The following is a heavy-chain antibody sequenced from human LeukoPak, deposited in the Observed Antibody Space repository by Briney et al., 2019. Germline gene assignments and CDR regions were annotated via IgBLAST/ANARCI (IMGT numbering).Heavy chain of an antibody. V-gene: IGHV1-18*01. CDR2: ISAYNGNT. CDR1: GYTFTSCG. D-gene: IGHD3-10*01. CDR3: ARDFTVIRYYGSGSYLGY. Sequence: GASVKVSCKASGYTFTSCGISWVRQAPGQGLEWMGWISAYNGNTNYAQKLQGRVTMTTDTSTSTAYMELRSLRSDDTAVYYCARDFTVIRYYGSGSYLGYWGQGTLVTVSS. J-gene: IGHJ4*02.